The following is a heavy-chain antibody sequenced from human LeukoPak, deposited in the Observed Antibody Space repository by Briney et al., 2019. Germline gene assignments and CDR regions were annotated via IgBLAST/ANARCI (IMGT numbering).Heavy chain of an antibody. J-gene: IGHJ4*02. CDR3: TSFEY. CDR1: GFTFSSRG. V-gene: IGHV3-33*01. CDR2: IWYDGSNK. Sequence: PGGSLRLSCVASGFTFSSRGMHWVRQAPGKGLEWVAVIWYDGSNKYYADSVKGRFTISRDNSKNTLYLEMSSLRAEDTAVYYCTSFEYWGQGTLVTVSP.